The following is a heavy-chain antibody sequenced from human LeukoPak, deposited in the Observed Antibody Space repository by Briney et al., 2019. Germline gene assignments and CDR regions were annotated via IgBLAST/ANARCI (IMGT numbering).Heavy chain of an antibody. Sequence: PGGCLRLSCAASGFTFSSYAMSWARQAPGKRLNWVSARSGSGGSTYYGDSVKGRFTISRHTSKDTLYLRMNSLRAEDTAVYYCAKEAKPPGNYYDSSGYYYDYWGQGTLVTVSS. V-gene: IGHV3-23*01. J-gene: IGHJ4*02. CDR3: AKEAKPPGNYYDSSGYYYDY. CDR2: RSGSGGST. D-gene: IGHD3-22*01. CDR1: GFTFSSYA.